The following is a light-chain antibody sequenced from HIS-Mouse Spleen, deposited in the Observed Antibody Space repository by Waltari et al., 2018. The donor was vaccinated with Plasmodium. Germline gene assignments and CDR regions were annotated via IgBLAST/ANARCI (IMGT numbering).Light chain of an antibody. CDR2: QDS. V-gene: IGLV3-1*01. J-gene: IGLJ2*01. Sequence: YELTQPPSVSVYSRSTASSARSGGSMHHIYACLYQQKPGQSPVLVIYQDSKRPSGIPERFSGSNSGNTATLTISGTQAMDEADYYCQAWDSSTVVFGGGTKLTVL. CDR1: SMHHIY. CDR3: QAWDSSTVV.